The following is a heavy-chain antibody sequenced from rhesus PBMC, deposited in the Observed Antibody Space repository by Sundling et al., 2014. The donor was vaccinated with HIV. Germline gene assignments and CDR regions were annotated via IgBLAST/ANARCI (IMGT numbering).Heavy chain of an antibody. J-gene: IGHJ4*01. V-gene: IGHV3-13*01. Sequence: EVQLVESGGGLVQPGGSLRLSCAASGFSFSNYYMHWVRQAQGKGLEWVALIRNKANSYTTEYAAAVKGRFTISRDDSKNTLYLQMSSLKTEDTALYYCTKHLRAGTFDYWGQGVLVTVSS. CDR2: IRNKANSYTT. D-gene: IGHD1-1*01. CDR1: GFSFSNYY. CDR3: TKHLRAGTFDY.